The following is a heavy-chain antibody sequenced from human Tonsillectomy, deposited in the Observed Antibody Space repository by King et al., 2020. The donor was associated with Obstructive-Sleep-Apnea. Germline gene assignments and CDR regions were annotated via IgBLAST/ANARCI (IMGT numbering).Heavy chain of an antibody. CDR2: ISGGGGST. J-gene: IGHJ4*02. V-gene: IGHV3-23*04. D-gene: IGHD2-2*01. CDR1: GFTFSSYS. Sequence: VQLVESGGGLVQPGGSLRLSCAASGFTFSSYSTSWVRQAPGKGLEWVSAISGGGGSTFYADSGKGRFTISRDNSKNTLYLQMNSLRAEDTAVYYCAKDLYCSSTSCYAGFDYWGQGTLVTVSS. CDR3: AKDLYCSSTSCYAGFDY.